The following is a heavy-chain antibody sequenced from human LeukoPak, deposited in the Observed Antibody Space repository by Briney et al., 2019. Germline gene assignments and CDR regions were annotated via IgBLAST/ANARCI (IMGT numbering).Heavy chain of an antibody. CDR3: ARVVGASNFDY. CDR1: GFTFSSYS. D-gene: IGHD1-26*01. Sequence: GGSLRLSCAASGFTFSSYSMNWVRRAPGKGLEWVSYISSSSSTIYYADSVKGRFTISRDNAKNSLYLQMNSLRAEDTAVYYCARVVGASNFDYWGQGTLVTVSS. V-gene: IGHV3-48*01. J-gene: IGHJ4*02. CDR2: ISSSSSTI.